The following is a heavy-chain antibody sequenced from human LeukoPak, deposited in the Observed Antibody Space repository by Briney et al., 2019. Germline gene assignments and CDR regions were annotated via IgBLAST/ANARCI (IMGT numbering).Heavy chain of an antibody. J-gene: IGHJ4*02. CDR1: GFTFSSFW. V-gene: IGHV3-74*01. CDR2: IKSDGSET. D-gene: IGHD4-17*01. Sequence: GGSLRLSCAASGFTFSSFWIYWVRHAPGKGLVWVSRIKSDGSETIYADSVKGRFTISRDNAKNSLYLQMNSLRVDDSALYYCAKATVTTWGPPADDWGQGTQVTVSS. CDR3: AKATVTTWGPPADD.